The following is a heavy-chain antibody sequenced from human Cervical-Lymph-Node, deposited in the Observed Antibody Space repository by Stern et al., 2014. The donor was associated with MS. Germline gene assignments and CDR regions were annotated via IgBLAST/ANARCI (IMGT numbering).Heavy chain of an antibody. CDR1: GFTFSYHA. Sequence: VQLVQSGGGVVQPGRSLRLSCAASGFTFSYHAMHWVRQAPGKGLERVAVISYDRSDKNDADSVKGRFTISRDNSRNTLYLQMNSLRVDDTAVYYCARGGAVATSDYYFDYWGQGILVTVSS. J-gene: IGHJ4*02. CDR2: ISYDRSDK. CDR3: ARGGAVATSDYYFDY. V-gene: IGHV3-30*01. D-gene: IGHD5-12*01.